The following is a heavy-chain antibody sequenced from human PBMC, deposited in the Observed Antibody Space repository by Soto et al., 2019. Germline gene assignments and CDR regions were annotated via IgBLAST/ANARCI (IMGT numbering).Heavy chain of an antibody. D-gene: IGHD6-6*01. J-gene: IGHJ6*02. CDR3: ARRYYGIAARHYYGMDV. V-gene: IGHV5-10-1*01. CDR2: IDPSDSQT. CDR1: GYSFAGYW. Sequence: PGETLKISCKGSGYSFAGYWITWVRQMPGKGLEWMGRIDPSDSQTYYSPSFRGHVTISAAKSITTVFLQWSSLRASDTAMYYCARRYYGIAARHYYGMDVWGQGTTVTVSS.